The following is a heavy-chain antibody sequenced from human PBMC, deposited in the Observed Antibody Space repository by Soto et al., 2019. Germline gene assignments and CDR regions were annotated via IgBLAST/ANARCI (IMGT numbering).Heavy chain of an antibody. CDR2: INHSGST. CDR3: ARLGAHYQSLDP. V-gene: IGHV4-34*01. CDR1: GGSCIGYY. Sequence: SQPLSVTCAVYGGSCIGYYWSWISQPPGKGLEWIGEINHSGSTNYNPSLKSRVTISLETSKSQISLRLSSVTAADTAIYYCARLGAHYQSLDPWGPGTLVTVSS. D-gene: IGHD2-2*01. J-gene: IGHJ5*02.